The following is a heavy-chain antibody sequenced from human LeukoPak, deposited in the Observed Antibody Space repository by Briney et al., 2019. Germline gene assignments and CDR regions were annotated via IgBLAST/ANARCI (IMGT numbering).Heavy chain of an antibody. CDR2: INSDGSST. D-gene: IGHD6-13*01. V-gene: IGHV3-74*01. J-gene: IGHJ4*02. CDR3: ARTPYTSSRFDS. CDR1: GFTFSNYW. Sequence: GGSLRLSCAASGFTFSNYWMHWVRQAPGKGLVWVSRINSDGSSTSYADSVKGRFTISRDNAKNTLHLQMNSLRAEDTAVYYCARTPYTSSRFDSWGQGTLVTVSS.